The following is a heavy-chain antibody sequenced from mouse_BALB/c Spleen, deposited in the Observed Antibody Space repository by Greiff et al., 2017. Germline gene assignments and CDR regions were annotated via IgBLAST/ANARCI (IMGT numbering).Heavy chain of an antibody. CDR1: GFTFSSFG. Sequence: EVKLMESGGGLVQPGGSRKLSCAASGFTFSSFGMHWVRQAPEKGLEWVAYISSGSSTIYYADTVKGRFTISRDNPKNTLFLQMTSLRSEDTAMYYCARRDDGYHYYAMDYWGQGTSVTVSS. J-gene: IGHJ4*01. V-gene: IGHV5-17*02. CDR3: ARRDDGYHYYAMDY. D-gene: IGHD2-3*01. CDR2: ISSGSSTI.